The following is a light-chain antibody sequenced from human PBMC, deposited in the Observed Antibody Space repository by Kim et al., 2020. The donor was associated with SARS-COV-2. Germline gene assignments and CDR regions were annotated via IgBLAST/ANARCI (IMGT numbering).Light chain of an antibody. CDR2: YDS. J-gene: IGLJ3*02. CDR3: QVWDSSRDHFWL. V-gene: IGLV3-21*04. CDR1: NIGSKS. Sequence: SYELTQPPSVSVAPGETAKSTCAGNNIGSKSVHWYQQKSGQAPFLVIYYDSDRPSGIPERFSGSNSGNTATLTIGRAEAGEEADYYCQVWDSSRDHFWLFGGGTQLTVL.